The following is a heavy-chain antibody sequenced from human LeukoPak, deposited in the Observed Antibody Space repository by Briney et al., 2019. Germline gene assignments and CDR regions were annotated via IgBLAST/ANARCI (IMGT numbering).Heavy chain of an antibody. CDR2: IKSNAAGGTA. J-gene: IGHJ3*01. D-gene: IGHD3-16*01. CDR1: GFTFSNVW. Sequence: GGSLRLSCEASGFTFSNVWMNWVRQAPGKGLEWVGRIKSNAAGGTADYAAPVKGRFTISRDDSKNTLFLQMNSLKTEDTTMYYCTTMIRHDAFDVWGQGTMVTVSS. CDR3: TTMIRHDAFDV. V-gene: IGHV3-15*01.